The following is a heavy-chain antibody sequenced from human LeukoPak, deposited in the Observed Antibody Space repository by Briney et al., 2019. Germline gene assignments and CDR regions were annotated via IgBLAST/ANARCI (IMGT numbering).Heavy chain of an antibody. D-gene: IGHD3/OR15-3a*01. V-gene: IGHV3-30-3*01. CDR1: GFTFGSYA. J-gene: IGHJ5*02. CDR3: ARDGTGYYYNWFDP. Sequence: PGGSLRLSCAASGFTFGSYAMHWVRQAPGKGLEWVAVISYDGGNKYYADSVEGRFTTSRDNSKNTLYLQMNSLRAEDTAVYYCARDGTGYYYNWFDPWGQGTLVTVSS. CDR2: ISYDGGNK.